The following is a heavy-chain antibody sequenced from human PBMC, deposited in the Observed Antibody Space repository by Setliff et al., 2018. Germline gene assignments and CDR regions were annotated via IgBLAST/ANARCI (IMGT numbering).Heavy chain of an antibody. Sequence: SETLSLTCTVSGGSISSSSYYWGWIRQPPGKGLEWIGSIYYSGSTYYNPSLKSRVTISVDTSKNQFSLKLSSVTAADTAVYYCARESRFGYSGYDCAFDYWGQGMLVTVSS. CDR3: ARESRFGYSGYDCAFDY. D-gene: IGHD5-12*01. CDR1: GGSISSSSYY. CDR2: IYYSGST. V-gene: IGHV4-39*02. J-gene: IGHJ4*02.